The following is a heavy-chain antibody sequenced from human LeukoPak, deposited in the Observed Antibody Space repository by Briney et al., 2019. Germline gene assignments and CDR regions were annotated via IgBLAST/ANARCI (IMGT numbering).Heavy chain of an antibody. V-gene: IGHV5-51*01. D-gene: IGHD3-22*01. J-gene: IGHJ4*02. CDR2: IYPGDSDT. Sequence: GESLRISCKGSGYSFTSYWIGWVRQMPGKGLEWMGIIYPGDSDTRYSPSFQGQVTISADKSISTAYLQWSSLKASDTAMYYCARGGFTEGDSSGYYPLDYWGQGTLVTVSS. CDR1: GYSFTSYW. CDR3: ARGGFTEGDSSGYYPLDY.